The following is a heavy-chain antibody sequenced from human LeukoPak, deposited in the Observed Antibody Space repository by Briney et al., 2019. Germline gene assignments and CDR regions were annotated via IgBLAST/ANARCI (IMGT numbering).Heavy chain of an antibody. Sequence: WIDPNNNATNYAQKFQGRVTMTRDTSITTAYMELTRLRSDDTAVYYCARRCSTTSCYHYWGQGTLVTVSS. CDR2: IDPNNNAT. J-gene: IGHJ4*02. V-gene: IGHV1-2*02. CDR3: ARRCSTTSCYHY. D-gene: IGHD2-2*01.